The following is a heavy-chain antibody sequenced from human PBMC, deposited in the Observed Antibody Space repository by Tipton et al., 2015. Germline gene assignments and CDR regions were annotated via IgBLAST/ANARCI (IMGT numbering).Heavy chain of an antibody. Sequence: TLSLTCTVSGGSVSSRNYYWSWIRQPPGKGLELIGYIYYTGDTKYNPSLKSRVTISVDTSKNQFSLNLSSVTAADTAVYYCARGGGGDYIWGSSRFDSWGQGILVTVSS. CDR3: ARGGGGDYIWGSSRFDS. D-gene: IGHD3-16*02. CDR1: GGSVSSRNYY. J-gene: IGHJ4*02. V-gene: IGHV4-61*01. CDR2: IYYTGDT.